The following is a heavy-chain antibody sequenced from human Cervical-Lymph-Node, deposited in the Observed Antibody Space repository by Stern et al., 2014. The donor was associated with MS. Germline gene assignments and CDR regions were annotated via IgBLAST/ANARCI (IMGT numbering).Heavy chain of an antibody. V-gene: IGHV4-30-4*01. CDR3: ARDRDSGGYNG. Sequence: DQLVESGPGLVKPSQTLSLTCTVSGVSISSNDYYWSWIRQPPGKGLEWIGYIYYSGRTHYNPSLKSRITISLDTSKNQFSLKLNSVTAADTAVYYCARDRDSGGYNGWGQGTLVTVSS. J-gene: IGHJ4*02. CDR1: GVSISSNDYY. D-gene: IGHD5-24*01. CDR2: IYYSGRT.